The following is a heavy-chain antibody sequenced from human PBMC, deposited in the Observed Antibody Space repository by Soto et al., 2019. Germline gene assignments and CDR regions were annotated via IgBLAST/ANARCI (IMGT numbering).Heavy chain of an antibody. CDR3: ARDHSDDL. J-gene: IGHJ5*02. CDR1: GFTFSSYG. Sequence: GGSLRLSCAASGFTFSSYGMHWVRQAPGKGLEWVAAISSSSSNKYYADSVKGRFTISRDNAKNSLYLQMNSLRAEDTAVYYCARDHSDDLWGQGTLVTVSS. V-gene: IGHV3-21*01. CDR2: ISSSSSNK.